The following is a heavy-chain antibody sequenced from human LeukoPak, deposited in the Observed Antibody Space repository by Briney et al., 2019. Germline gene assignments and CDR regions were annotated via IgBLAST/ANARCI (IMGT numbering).Heavy chain of an antibody. CDR1: CGSISSGSYY. CDR2: IYTSGGT. CDR3: ARATGYYYGSGSIFDY. D-gene: IGHD3-10*01. J-gene: IGHJ4*02. Sequence: SQTLSLTCTVSCGSISSGSYYWSWIRQPAGKGLEWIGRIYTSGGTNYNPSLKSRVTITVDTSKNQFSLKLSSVTAADTAVYYCARATGYYYGSGSIFDYWGQGTLVTVSS. V-gene: IGHV4-61*02.